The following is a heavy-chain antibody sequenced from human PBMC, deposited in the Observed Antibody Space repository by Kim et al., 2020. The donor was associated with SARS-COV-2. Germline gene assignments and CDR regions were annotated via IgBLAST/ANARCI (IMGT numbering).Heavy chain of an antibody. CDR1: GGSISSGGYY. D-gene: IGHD3-22*01. Sequence: SETLSLTCTVSGGSISSGGYYWSWIRQHPGKGLEWIGYIYYSGSTYYNPSLKSRVTISVDTSKNQFSLKLSSVTAADTAVYYCARGTYYYDSSGYATPFDYWGQGTLVTVSS. V-gene: IGHV4-31*03. J-gene: IGHJ4*02. CDR3: ARGTYYYDSSGYATPFDY. CDR2: IYYSGST.